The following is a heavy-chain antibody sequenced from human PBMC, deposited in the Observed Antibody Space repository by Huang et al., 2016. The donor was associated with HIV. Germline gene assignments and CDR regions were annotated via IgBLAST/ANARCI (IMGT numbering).Heavy chain of an antibody. CDR2: IYPGESNT. V-gene: IGHV5-51*01. D-gene: IGHD2-2*01. J-gene: IGHJ3*02. Sequence: EVQLVQSGAVVKKPGESLKISCKGSGYTFNGYWIGWVRQMPGKGLEWRGVIYPGESNTTDSPSFQGQGTISADKSISTAYLQWSGLKASDTAMYYCARQGVGDFVVEPTGLGAFDIWGQGTMVTVSS. CDR3: ARQGVGDFVVEPTGLGAFDI. CDR1: GYTFNGYW.